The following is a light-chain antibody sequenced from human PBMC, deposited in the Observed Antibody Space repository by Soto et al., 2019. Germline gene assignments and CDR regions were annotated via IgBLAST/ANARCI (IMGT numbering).Light chain of an antibody. J-gene: IGKJ5*01. CDR3: HQYGSSIT. CDR2: GAS. CDR1: QSVSSY. V-gene: IGKV3-20*01. Sequence: EIVLTQSPATLSLSPGERATLSCRASQSVSSYLAWYQQKPGQAPRLLIYGASNRASGIPDRFSGSGSGTDFSLTISRLEPEDFAVYFCHQYGSSITFGQGTRLEIK.